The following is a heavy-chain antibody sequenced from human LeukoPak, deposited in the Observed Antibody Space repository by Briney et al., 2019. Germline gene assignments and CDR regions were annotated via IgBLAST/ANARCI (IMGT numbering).Heavy chain of an antibody. Sequence: ETLSLTCAVYGGSFSGYYWSWIRQPPGKGLEWVSLNSGGTTYYADSVKGRFTISRDNSKNTLYLQMNSLRAEDTAVYYCARRAGGYSHPYDYWGQGILVTVSS. CDR1: GGSFSGYY. CDR2: NSGGTT. J-gene: IGHJ4*02. D-gene: IGHD4-23*01. CDR3: ARRAGGYSHPYDY. V-gene: IGHV3-53*01.